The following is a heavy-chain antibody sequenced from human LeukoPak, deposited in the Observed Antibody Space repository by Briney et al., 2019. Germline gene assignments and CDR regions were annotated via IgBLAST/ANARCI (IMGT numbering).Heavy chain of an antibody. J-gene: IGHJ4*02. CDR3: ARRRSGGGLWYQIGILDY. D-gene: IGHD2-15*01. CDR1: GGSISSSSYY. CDR2: IYYSGST. V-gene: IGHV4-39*07. Sequence: SETLSLACTVSGGSISSSSYYWGWIRQPPGKGLEWIGSIYYSGSTYYNPSLKSRVTISVDTSKNQFSLKLSSVAAADTAVYYCARRRSGGGLWYQIGILDYWGQGTLVTVSS.